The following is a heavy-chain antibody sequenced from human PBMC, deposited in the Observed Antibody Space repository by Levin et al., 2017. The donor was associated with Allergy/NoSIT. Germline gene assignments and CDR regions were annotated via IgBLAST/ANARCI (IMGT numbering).Heavy chain of an antibody. CDR3: ATSRRLLWFGERFDF. Sequence: PGGSLRLSCAASGFTFSSYAMHWVRQAPGKGLEWVALISFDGYNKYYTDSVEGRFTISRDNSENTLYLRMDGLRLQDTAVYYCATSRRLLWFGERFDFWGQGALVTVSS. J-gene: IGHJ4*02. V-gene: IGHV3-30*03. D-gene: IGHD3-10*01. CDR2: ISFDGYNK. CDR1: GFTFSSYA.